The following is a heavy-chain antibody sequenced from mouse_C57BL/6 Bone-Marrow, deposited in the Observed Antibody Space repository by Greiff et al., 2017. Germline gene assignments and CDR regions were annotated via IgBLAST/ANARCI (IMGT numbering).Heavy chain of an antibody. D-gene: IGHD2-3*01. CDR1: GFTFSDYY. CDR3: ARHRWLLCMDY. V-gene: IGHV5-12*01. J-gene: IGHJ4*01. CDR2: ISNGGGST. Sequence: EVQGVESGGGLVQPGGSLKLSCAASGFTFSDYYMYWVRQTPEKRLEWVAYISNGGGSTYYPDTVKGRFTISRDNAKTTPYLQMSRLKSEDTAMYYCARHRWLLCMDYWGQGTSVTVSS.